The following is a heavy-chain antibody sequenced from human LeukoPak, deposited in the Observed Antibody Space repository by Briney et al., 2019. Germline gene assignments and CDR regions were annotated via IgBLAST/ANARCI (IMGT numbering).Heavy chain of an antibody. CDR1: GFTFSSYS. J-gene: IGHJ4*02. V-gene: IGHV3-48*04. Sequence: GGSLRLSCAASGFTFSSYSMNWVRQAPGKGLEWVSYISSSSSTIYYADSVKGRFTISRDNAKNSLYLQMNSLRAEDTAVYYCARGDIGEVGALGDFDYWGQGTLVTVSS. CDR2: ISSSSSTI. D-gene: IGHD1-26*01. CDR3: ARGDIGEVGALGDFDY.